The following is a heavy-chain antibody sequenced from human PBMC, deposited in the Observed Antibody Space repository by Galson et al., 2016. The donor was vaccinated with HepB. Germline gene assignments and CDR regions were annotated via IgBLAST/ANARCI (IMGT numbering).Heavy chain of an antibody. Sequence: SVKVSCKASGGTFSNFAISWVRQAPGQGLQWMGGIIPIFGTTNYAQKFQGRVTIIADENTSTAYMDLSSLRSEDTAVYYCALTSKYCSSTTCYRTFDYWGQGTLVTVAS. J-gene: IGHJ4*02. D-gene: IGHD2-2*01. CDR3: ALTSKYCSSTTCYRTFDY. CDR1: GGTFSNFA. V-gene: IGHV1-69*13. CDR2: IIPIFGTT.